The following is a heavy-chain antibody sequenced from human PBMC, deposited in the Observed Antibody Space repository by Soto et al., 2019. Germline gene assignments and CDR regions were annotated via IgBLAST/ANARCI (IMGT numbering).Heavy chain of an antibody. D-gene: IGHD6-6*01. J-gene: IGHJ5*02. CDR2: IYYSGST. CDR1: GGSISSGGYY. V-gene: IGHV4-31*03. Sequence: PSETLSLTCTVSGGSISSGGYYWSWIRQHPGKGLEWIGYIYYSGSTYYNPSLKSRVTISVDTSKNQFSLKLSSVTAADTAVYYCAREQSNIAARVNWFDPWGQGTLVTVSS. CDR3: AREQSNIAARVNWFDP.